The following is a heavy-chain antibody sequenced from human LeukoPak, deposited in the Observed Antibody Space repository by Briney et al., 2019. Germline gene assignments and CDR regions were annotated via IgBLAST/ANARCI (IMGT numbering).Heavy chain of an antibody. V-gene: IGHV4-39*01. D-gene: IGHD6-19*01. CDR2: IYYSGST. J-gene: IGHJ4*02. Sequence: PSETLSLTCTVSGGSISSSSYYWGWIRQPPGTGLEWTGSIYYSGSTYYNPSLKSRVTISVDTSKNQFSLKLSSVTAADTAVYYCARAVAGIFDYWGQGTLVTVSS. CDR1: GGSISSSSYY. CDR3: ARAVAGIFDY.